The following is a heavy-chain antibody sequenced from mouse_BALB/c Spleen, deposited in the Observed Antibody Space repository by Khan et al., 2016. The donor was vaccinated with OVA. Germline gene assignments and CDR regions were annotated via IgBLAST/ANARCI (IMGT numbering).Heavy chain of an antibody. J-gene: IGHJ2*01. CDR1: GFIFTSYW. D-gene: IGHD3-2*02. CDR2: IYPGIDNT. V-gene: IGHV1-76*01. CDR3: TREEALYYFDY. Sequence: QIHLVQSGAELVRPGASVKLSCKTSGFIFTSYWIHWVKQRSGQGLEWIARIYPGIDNTYYTKNLKDNATLTADKSSSTVYLPLRSLKYEEAAVYCCTREEALYYFDYWGQGTTLTVSS.